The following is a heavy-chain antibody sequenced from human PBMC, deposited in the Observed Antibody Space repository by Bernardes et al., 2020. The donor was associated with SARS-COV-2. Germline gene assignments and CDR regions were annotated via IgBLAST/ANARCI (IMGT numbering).Heavy chain of an antibody. V-gene: IGHV4-39*01. CDR1: GGSISSSSYY. J-gene: IGHJ4*02. Sequence: SETLSLTCTVSGGSISSSSYYWGWIRQPPGKGLEWIGSIYYSGSTYYNPSLKSRVTISVDTSKNQFSLKLSSVTAADTAVYYCAGFGESEDYWGQGTLVTVSS. CDR2: IYYSGST. CDR3: AGFGESEDY. D-gene: IGHD3-10*01.